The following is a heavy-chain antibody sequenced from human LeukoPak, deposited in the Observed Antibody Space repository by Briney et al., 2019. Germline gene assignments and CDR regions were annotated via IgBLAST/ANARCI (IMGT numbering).Heavy chain of an antibody. J-gene: IGHJ4*02. D-gene: IGHD3-10*01. CDR1: GGTFSSYA. Sequence: GASVKVSCKASGGTFSSYAISWVRQAPGQGLEWMGRIIPILGIANYAQKFQGRVTITADKSTSTAYMELSSLRSEDTAVYYCARDRVSITMVRGVIAAPIDYWGQGTLVTVSS. V-gene: IGHV1-69*04. CDR3: ARDRVSITMVRGVIAAPIDY. CDR2: IIPILGIA.